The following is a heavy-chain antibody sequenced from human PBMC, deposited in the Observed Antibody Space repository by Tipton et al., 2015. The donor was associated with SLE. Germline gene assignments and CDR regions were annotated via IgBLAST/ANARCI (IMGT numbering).Heavy chain of an antibody. J-gene: IGHJ2*01. V-gene: IGHV1-18*01. CDR3: AKEGLTGPYFDL. Sequence: QSGAEVKKPGASVKVSCKASGYTFTSYGISWVRQAPGQGLEWMGWISAYNGNTNYAQKFQGRLTMTTDSSTTTAYMELRSLRFDDTAVYYCAKEGLTGPYFDLWGRGTLVTVSS. D-gene: IGHD1-14*01. CDR1: GYTFTSYG. CDR2: ISAYNGNT.